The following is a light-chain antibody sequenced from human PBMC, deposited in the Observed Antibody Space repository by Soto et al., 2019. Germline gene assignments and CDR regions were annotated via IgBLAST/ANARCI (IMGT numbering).Light chain of an antibody. V-gene: IGLV1-44*01. CDR2: TND. J-gene: IGLJ1*01. CDR1: SSNSGTNS. CDR3: AAWDDSLRGFV. Sequence: QSVLTQPPSASGTPGLRVTISCSGSSSNSGTNSVNWYQQVPGAAPDLLIHTNDQRPSGVPDRFSASKSGASASLAISGLQSEDEADYYCAAWDDSLRGFVFGTGTKVTVL.